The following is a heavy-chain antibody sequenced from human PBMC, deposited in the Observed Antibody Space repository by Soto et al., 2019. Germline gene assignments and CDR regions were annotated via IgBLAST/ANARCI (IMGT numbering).Heavy chain of an antibody. D-gene: IGHD3-10*01. CDR1: GFTFNNYA. V-gene: IGHV3-23*01. CDR3: AKVRGGSGSRTTRVDF. J-gene: IGHJ4*02. Sequence: EVQLLESGGGLVQPGGSLRLSCAASGFTFNNYAMTWVRQAPGKGLEWVSAISGGGDTTSYADSVKGRFTGSRDGSKNTLYLQMSSLRAEETALYYWAKVRGGSGSRTTRVDFWGQGTLVTVSS. CDR2: ISGGGDTT.